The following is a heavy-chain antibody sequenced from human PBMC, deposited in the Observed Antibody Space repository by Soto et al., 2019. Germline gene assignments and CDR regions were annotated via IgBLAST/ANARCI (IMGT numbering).Heavy chain of an antibody. J-gene: IGHJ4*02. Sequence: SETLSLTCTVSGGSISSYYWSWVRQPPGKGLEWIGYVYYNRNTNYYPSLKSRVTISVDTSKNQFSLNLSSVTAADTAVYYCARIHLDSGGEYDYWTQGTLVTVS. CDR1: GGSISSYY. V-gene: IGHV4-59*01. CDR2: VYYNRNT. D-gene: IGHD2-15*01. CDR3: ARIHLDSGGEYDY.